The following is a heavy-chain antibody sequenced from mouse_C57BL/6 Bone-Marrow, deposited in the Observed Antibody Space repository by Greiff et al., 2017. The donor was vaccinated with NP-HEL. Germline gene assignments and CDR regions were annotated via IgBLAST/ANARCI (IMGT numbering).Heavy chain of an antibody. D-gene: IGHD4-1*01. CDR2: ISSGSSTI. CDR1: GFTFSDYG. J-gene: IGHJ3*01. V-gene: IGHV5-17*01. CDR3: ARTGPRAWFAY. Sequence: DVKLVESGGGLVKPGFSLPLSFSSSGFTFSDYGMHWVRQAPEKGLEWVAYISSGSSTIYYADTVKGRFTISRDNAKNTLFLQMTSLRSEDTAMYYCARTGPRAWFAYWGQGTLVTVSA.